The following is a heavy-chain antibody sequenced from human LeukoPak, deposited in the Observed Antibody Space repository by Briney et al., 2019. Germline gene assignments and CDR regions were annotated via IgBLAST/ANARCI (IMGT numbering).Heavy chain of an antibody. J-gene: IGHJ4*02. CDR3: ARDHPSPGVCFDF. D-gene: IGHD2-21*02. CDR1: GFPFSSHW. Sequence: GGSLRLSCAASGFPFSSHWMSWVRQAPGKGLEWVGNIKYDGSEGQYVDSVKGRFTISRDNAKNSLYLQMSSLRAEDTAIYYCARDHPSPGVCFDFWGQGALVTVSS. CDR2: IKYDGSEG. V-gene: IGHV3-7*03.